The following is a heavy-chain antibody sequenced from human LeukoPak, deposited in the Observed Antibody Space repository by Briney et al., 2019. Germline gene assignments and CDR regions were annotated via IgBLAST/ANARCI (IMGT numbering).Heavy chain of an antibody. J-gene: IGHJ4*02. Sequence: GGSLRLSCAASGFTFSSYAMHWVRQAPGKGLEWVAVISYDGSNKYYADSVKGRFTISRDNSKNTLYLQMNSLRAEDTAVYYCAGDRTGTTIFDYWGQGTLVTVSS. CDR3: AGDRTGTTIFDY. D-gene: IGHD1-1*01. V-gene: IGHV3-30*04. CDR1: GFTFSSYA. CDR2: ISYDGSNK.